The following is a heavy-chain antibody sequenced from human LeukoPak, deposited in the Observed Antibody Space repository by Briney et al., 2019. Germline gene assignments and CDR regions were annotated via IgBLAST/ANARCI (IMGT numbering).Heavy chain of an antibody. Sequence: GGSLRLSCAASGFTFSSYSMNWVRQAPGKGLEWVSSISGSSSYIYYADSVKGRFTISRNNAKNSLYLQMNSLRAEDTAVYYCARVSLYYDSSGYGAPDAFDIWGQGTMVTVSS. J-gene: IGHJ3*02. D-gene: IGHD3-22*01. V-gene: IGHV3-21*01. CDR2: ISGSSSYI. CDR3: ARVSLYYDSSGYGAPDAFDI. CDR1: GFTFSSYS.